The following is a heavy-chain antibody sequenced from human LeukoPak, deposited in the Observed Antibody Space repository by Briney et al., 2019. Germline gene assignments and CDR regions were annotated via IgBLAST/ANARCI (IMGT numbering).Heavy chain of an antibody. CDR3: AKVNGSGSKYYYYYYMDV. V-gene: IGHV3-21*01. CDR2: ISSSSSYI. Sequence: PGGSLRLSCAASGFTFSSYSMNWVRQALGKGLEWVSSISSSSSYIYYADSVKGRFTIPRDNAKNTLYLQMNSLRAEDTAVYYCAKVNGSGSKYYYYYYMDVWGKGTTVTISS. D-gene: IGHD3-10*01. J-gene: IGHJ6*03. CDR1: GFTFSSYS.